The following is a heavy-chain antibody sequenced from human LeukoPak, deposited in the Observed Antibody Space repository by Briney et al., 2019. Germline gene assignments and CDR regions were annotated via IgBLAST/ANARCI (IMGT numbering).Heavy chain of an antibody. D-gene: IGHD2-21*01. Sequence: GSSVKVSCKASGGTFSSCAIRWVRQAPGQGLEWMGRIIPILGIANYAQKFQGRVTITADKSTSTAYMELSSLRSEDTAVYYCARDFSEAWYLDYWGQGTLVTVSS. J-gene: IGHJ4*02. CDR2: IIPILGIA. CDR1: GGTFSSCA. V-gene: IGHV1-69*04. CDR3: ARDFSEAWYLDY.